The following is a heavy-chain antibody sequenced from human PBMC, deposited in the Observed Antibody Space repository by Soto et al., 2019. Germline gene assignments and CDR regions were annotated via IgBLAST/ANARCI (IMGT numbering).Heavy chain of an antibody. D-gene: IGHD6-13*01. J-gene: IGHJ4*02. Sequence: SESLCDTFAFSGCAIIVSNWGTWVRQPPGKGLEWIGEIYHSGSTNYNPSLKSRVTISVDKSKNQFSLKLSSVTAADTAVYYCARDLGYSSSWYVGYWGQG. V-gene: IGHV4-4*02. CDR2: IYHSGST. CDR1: GCAIIVSNW. CDR3: ARDLGYSSSWYVGY.